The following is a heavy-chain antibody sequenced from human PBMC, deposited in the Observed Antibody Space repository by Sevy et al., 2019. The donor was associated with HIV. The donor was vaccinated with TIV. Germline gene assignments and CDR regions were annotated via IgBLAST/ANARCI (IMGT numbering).Heavy chain of an antibody. V-gene: IGHV1-69*13. CDR2: IIPILGTV. CDR3: ARGGGNGWYYFDY. J-gene: IGHJ4*02. CDR1: GGTFSTYG. D-gene: IGHD6-19*01. Sequence: ASVKVSCKASGGTFSTYGISWVRQAPGQGPEWMGGIIPILGTVNYAQRFQGRVTITADESTKTAYMELSSLRPEDTAVYYCARGGGNGWYYFDYWGQETLVTVSS.